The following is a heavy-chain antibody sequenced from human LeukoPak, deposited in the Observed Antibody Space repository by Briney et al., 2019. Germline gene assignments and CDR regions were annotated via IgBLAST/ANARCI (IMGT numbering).Heavy chain of an antibody. J-gene: IGHJ4*02. CDR1: GFSFSGYG. Sequence: GGSLRLSCAASGFSFSGYGMHWVRQAPGKGLEWVAVIWYDGSTKYYGDSVKGRFTISRDNSKNTLFLQMASLRAEDTAVYYCARDFHHGGYDLGSFGIWGQGPLVTVSS. CDR3: ARDFHHGGYDLGSFGI. V-gene: IGHV3-33*01. D-gene: IGHD5-12*01. CDR2: IWYDGSTK.